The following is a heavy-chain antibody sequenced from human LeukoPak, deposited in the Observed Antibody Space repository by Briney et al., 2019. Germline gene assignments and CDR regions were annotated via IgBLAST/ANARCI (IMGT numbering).Heavy chain of an antibody. V-gene: IGHV4-39*01. J-gene: IGHJ4*02. D-gene: IGHD1-14*01. CDR2: MYYSGST. Sequence: SETLSLTCTVSGGSISRSDYIWGWIRQPPGKGLEWIGSMYYSGSTYYSPSLKSRVTMSVDTLKDQFSLKLSSVTAADTAIYYCATRAMGTKSIDYWGQGTLVTVSS. CDR1: GGSISRSDYI. CDR3: ATRAMGTKSIDY.